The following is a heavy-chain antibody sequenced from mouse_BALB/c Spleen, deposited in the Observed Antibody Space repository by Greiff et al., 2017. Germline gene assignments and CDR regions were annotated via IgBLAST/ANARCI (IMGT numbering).Heavy chain of an antibody. CDR3: ARDWDYAMDY. D-gene: IGHD4-1*01. J-gene: IGHJ4*01. CDR2: ISSGSSTI. CDR1: GFTFSSFG. V-gene: IGHV5-17*02. Sequence: EVKLMESGGGLVQPGGSRKLSCAASGFTFSSFGMHWVRQAPEKGVEWVAYISSGSSTIYYADTVKGRFTISRDNPKNTLFLQMTSLRSEDTAMYYCARDWDYAMDYWGQGTSVTVSS.